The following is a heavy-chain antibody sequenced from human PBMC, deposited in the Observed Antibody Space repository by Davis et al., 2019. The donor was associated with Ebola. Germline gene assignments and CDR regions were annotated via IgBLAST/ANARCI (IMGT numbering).Heavy chain of an antibody. CDR1: GGSISSYY. Sequence: SETLSLTCTVSGGSISSYYWSWIRQPPGKGLEWIGYIYYSGSTNYNPSLKSRVTISVDTSKNQFSLKLSSVTAADTAVYYCVRDATMVQGVIIADAFDIWGQGTMVTVSS. CDR2: IYYSGST. J-gene: IGHJ3*02. CDR3: VRDATMVQGVIIADAFDI. D-gene: IGHD3-10*01. V-gene: IGHV4-59*01.